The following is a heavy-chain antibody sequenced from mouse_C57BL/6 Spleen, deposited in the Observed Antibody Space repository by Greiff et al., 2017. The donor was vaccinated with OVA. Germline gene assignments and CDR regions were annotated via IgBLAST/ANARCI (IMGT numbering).Heavy chain of an antibody. D-gene: IGHD3-2*02. CDR3: AKDSSGYYFDY. CDR2: INSSNGGT. J-gene: IGHJ2*01. V-gene: IGHV1-53*01. Sequence: VKQRSGQGLEWIGNINSSNGGTNYNEKFKSKATLTVAKSSSTAYMQLSSLTSEDSAVYYCAKDSSGYYFDYWGKGTTLTVSS.